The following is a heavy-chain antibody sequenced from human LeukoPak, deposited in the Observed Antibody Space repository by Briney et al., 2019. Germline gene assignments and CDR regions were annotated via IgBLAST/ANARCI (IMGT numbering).Heavy chain of an antibody. J-gene: IGHJ4*02. CDR2: IYYSGST. Sequence: SETLSLTCTVSGGSINGDSYYWGCIRQPPGKGLEWLGYIYYSGSTYYNPSLKSRVTISVDTSKNQFSLKLSSVTAADTAVYYCARHKSLGTGEISFDYWGQGTLVTVSS. V-gene: IGHV4-31*03. CDR3: ARHKSLGTGEISFDY. CDR1: GGSINGDSYY. D-gene: IGHD7-27*01.